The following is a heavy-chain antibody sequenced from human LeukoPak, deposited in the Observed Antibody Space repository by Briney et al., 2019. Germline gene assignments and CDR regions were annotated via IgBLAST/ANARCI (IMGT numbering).Heavy chain of an antibody. Sequence: SETLSLTCTVSGGSISSYYWSWIRQPPGKGLEWIGYIYYSGSTNYNPSLKSRVTISVDTSKNQFSLKLSSVTAADTAVYYCARARGSYEDYFDYWGQGTLVTVSS. D-gene: IGHD1-26*01. J-gene: IGHJ4*02. CDR1: GGSISSYY. CDR2: IYYSGST. V-gene: IGHV4-59*12. CDR3: ARARGSYEDYFDY.